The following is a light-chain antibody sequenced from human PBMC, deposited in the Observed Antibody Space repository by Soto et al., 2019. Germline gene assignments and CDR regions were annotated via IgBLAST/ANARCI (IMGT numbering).Light chain of an antibody. CDR2: DTS. Sequence: QAVVTQEPSLTVSPGGTVTLTCGSSTGAVTSGHYPYWFQQKPGKAPRTLIYDTSNKHSWTPARFSGSLLGGKAALTLSGAQPEDEAECYCLLSYSGARRVFGGGTKLTVL. CDR1: TGAVTSGHY. J-gene: IGLJ2*01. V-gene: IGLV7-46*01. CDR3: LLSYSGARRV.